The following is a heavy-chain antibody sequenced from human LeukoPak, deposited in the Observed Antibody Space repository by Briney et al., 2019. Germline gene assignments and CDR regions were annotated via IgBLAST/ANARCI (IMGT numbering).Heavy chain of an antibody. Sequence: KPSETLSLTCAVYGGSFSGYYWSWIRQPPGKGLEWIGEINHSGSTNYNPSLKSRVTISVDTSKNQFSLKLSSVTAADTAVYYCARDLNYDSSGYLPDYYGMDVWGQGTTVTVSS. J-gene: IGHJ6*02. CDR2: INHSGST. CDR1: GGSFSGYY. V-gene: IGHV4-34*01. D-gene: IGHD3-22*01. CDR3: ARDLNYDSSGYLPDYYGMDV.